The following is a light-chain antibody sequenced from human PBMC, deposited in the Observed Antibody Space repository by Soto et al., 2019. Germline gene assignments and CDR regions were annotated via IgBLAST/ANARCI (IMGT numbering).Light chain of an antibody. V-gene: IGKV3D-20*01. CDR3: QQYVSSST. CDR2: DAS. J-gene: IGKJ5*01. CDR1: QSVSSSY. Sequence: EIVLTQSPATLSLSPGERATLSCGASQSVSSSYLAWYQQKPCLAPTLLIYDASYRATGISGRFSGSGSGTDFTLTISRREPEDFAVYYCQQYVSSSTFGQGTRLEIK.